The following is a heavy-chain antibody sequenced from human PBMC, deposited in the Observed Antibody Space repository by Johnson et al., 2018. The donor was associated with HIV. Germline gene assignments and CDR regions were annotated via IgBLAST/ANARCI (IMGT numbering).Heavy chain of an antibody. CDR1: GFTFNVHR. CDR2: IKEDGSEK. J-gene: IGHJ3*02. V-gene: IGHV3-7*04. CDR3: ARLVAGDAFDI. D-gene: IGHD6-19*01. Sequence: VQLVESGGGLVQPGGSLRLSCAASGFTFNVHRMNWVRQAPGKGLEWVTNIKEDGSEKYHVDPVKGRFTISRDNSKNTLYLQMNSLRAEDTAVYYCARLVAGDAFDIWGQGTMVTVSS.